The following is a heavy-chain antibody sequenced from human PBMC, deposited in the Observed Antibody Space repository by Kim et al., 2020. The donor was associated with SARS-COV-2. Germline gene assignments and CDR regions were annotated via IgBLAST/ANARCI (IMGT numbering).Heavy chain of an antibody. V-gene: IGHV3-23*01. J-gene: IGHJ6*02. CDR3: AKRLGGGPWKYAMDV. Sequence: ADAVRGRFTISRDNSKDTLYLQINSLGAEDTAVYYCAKRLGGGPWKYAMDVGGQGTTVTVSS. D-gene: IGHD1-1*01.